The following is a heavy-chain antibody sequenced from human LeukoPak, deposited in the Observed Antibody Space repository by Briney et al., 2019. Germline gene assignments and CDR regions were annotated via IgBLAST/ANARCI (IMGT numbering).Heavy chain of an antibody. J-gene: IGHJ4*02. CDR3: AREEGSGYLYYFDY. D-gene: IGHD3-3*01. V-gene: IGHV1-18*01. CDR1: GYTFTSYG. Sequence: RASVKVSCKASGYTFTSYGISWVRQAPGQGLEWMGWISAYNGNTNYAQKLQGRVTMTTDTSTSTAYMELRSLRSDDTAVYYCAREEGSGYLYYFDYWGQGTLVTVSS. CDR2: ISAYNGNT.